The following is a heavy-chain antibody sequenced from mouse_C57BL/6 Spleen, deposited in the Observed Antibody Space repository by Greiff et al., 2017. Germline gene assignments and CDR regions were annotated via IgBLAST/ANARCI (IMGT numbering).Heavy chain of an antibody. CDR2: IDPNSGGT. J-gene: IGHJ4*01. CDR3: ARGDIYYGYDEAMDY. V-gene: IGHV1-72*01. Sequence: QVQLQQSGAELVKPGASVKLSCTASGYTFTSYWMPWVQQRPGRGLEWIGRIDPNSGGTKYPEKFKSQATLTVDKPSSTAYMQLSSLTSEDSADYDGARGDIYYGYDEAMDYWGQGTSVTVSS. D-gene: IGHD2-2*01. CDR1: GYTFTSYW.